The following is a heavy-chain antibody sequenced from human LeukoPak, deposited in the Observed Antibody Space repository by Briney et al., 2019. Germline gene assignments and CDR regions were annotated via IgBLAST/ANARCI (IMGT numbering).Heavy chain of an antibody. CDR3: AREANYYGSGSYFEGTFDY. Sequence: PSETLSLTCVVYGGSFSGYYWSWIRQPAGKGLEWIGRLYASGTTYYTPSLKSRVTMSVDTSKNQFSLKLSSVTAADTAVYFCAREANYYGSGSYFEGTFDYWGQGSLVTVSS. D-gene: IGHD3-10*01. J-gene: IGHJ4*02. V-gene: IGHV4-4*07. CDR2: LYASGTT. CDR1: GGSFSGYY.